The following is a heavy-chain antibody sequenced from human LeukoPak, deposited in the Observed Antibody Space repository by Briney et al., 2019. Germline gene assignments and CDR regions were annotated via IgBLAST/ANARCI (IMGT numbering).Heavy chain of an antibody. CDR1: GFTFSSYA. CDR3: ARTTTPHYYGSGSYALGY. CDR2: ISYDGSNK. D-gene: IGHD3-10*01. J-gene: IGHJ4*02. Sequence: GRSLRLSCAASGFTFSSYAMHWVRQGPGKGLELVAVISYDGSNKYYADSVKGRFTISRDNSKNTLYLQMSSLSAEDTAVYYCARTTTPHYYGSGSYALGYWGQGTLVTVPS. V-gene: IGHV3-30-3*01.